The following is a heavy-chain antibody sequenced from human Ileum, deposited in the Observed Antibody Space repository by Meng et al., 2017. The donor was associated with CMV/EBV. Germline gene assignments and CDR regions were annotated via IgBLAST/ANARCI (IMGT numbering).Heavy chain of an antibody. Sequence: GESLKISCAASGFPFRNYGMHWVRQAPGKGLEWVAVIWYDGSNKYYADSVKGRFTISRDNSKNTLYLQMNSLRAEDTAVYYCAKAPEKYCSSTSCYPWGRDYWGQGTLVTVSS. CDR2: IWYDGSNK. CDR3: AKAPEKYCSSTSCYPWGRDY. CDR1: GFPFRNYG. D-gene: IGHD2-2*01. V-gene: IGHV3-33*06. J-gene: IGHJ4*02.